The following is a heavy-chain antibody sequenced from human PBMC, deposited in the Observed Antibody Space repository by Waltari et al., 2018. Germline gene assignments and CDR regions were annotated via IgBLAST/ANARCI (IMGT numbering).Heavy chain of an antibody. Sequence: QVQLVQSGAEVKKPGASVKVSCKASGYTFTSYYMHWVRQAPGQGLEWMGRINPIGGSTSYAKKFQGRVTMTRDTSTSTVYMELSSLRSEDTAVYYGARESNYGDPTGIDYWGQGTLVTVSS. CDR1: GYTFTSYY. V-gene: IGHV1-46*01. D-gene: IGHD4-17*01. J-gene: IGHJ4*02. CDR2: INPIGGST. CDR3: ARESNYGDPTGIDY.